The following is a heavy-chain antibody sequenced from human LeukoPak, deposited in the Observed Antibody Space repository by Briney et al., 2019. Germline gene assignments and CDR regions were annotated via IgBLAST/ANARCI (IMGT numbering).Heavy chain of an antibody. CDR1: GYTFSSYY. V-gene: IGHV1-46*01. CDR3: ARNYYDTAGHFGY. CDR2: INPSGGAT. J-gene: IGHJ4*02. Sequence: ASVKISCKASGYTFSSYYFHWVRQAPGQGLEWMGLINPSGGATIFAQNFRGRVAMTRDMSTATVFMELSSLRSDDTAVYFCARNYYDTAGHFGYWGQGTLVTVS. D-gene: IGHD3-22*01.